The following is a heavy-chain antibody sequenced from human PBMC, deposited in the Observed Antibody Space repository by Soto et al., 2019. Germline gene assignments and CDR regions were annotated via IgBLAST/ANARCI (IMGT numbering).Heavy chain of an antibody. Sequence: QVTLKESGPVLVKPTETLTLTCTVSGLSLSNAGLGVSWIRQPPGQALEWLAHIFSHGATAYSTSLKNRLTISKDTSKSQVVLIMTNVDPVDTATYYCARAEDLYPVDSWGQGTLVTVSP. CDR3: ARAEDLYPVDS. CDR1: GLSLSNAGLG. J-gene: IGHJ4*02. CDR2: IFSHGAT. V-gene: IGHV2-26*01.